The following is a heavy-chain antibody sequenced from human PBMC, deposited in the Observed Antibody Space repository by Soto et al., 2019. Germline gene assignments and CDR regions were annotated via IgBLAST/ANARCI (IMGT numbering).Heavy chain of an antibody. V-gene: IGHV4-34*01. CDR1: GGSFSGYY. CDR2: INHSGST. D-gene: IGHD4-17*01. Sequence: QVQLQQWGAGLLKPSETLSLTCAVYGGSFSGYYWSWIRQPPGKGLEWIGEINHSGSTNYNPSLTRRAPISVSTSKNHFSLKLNPVTAADTAVYYCARGGRLRRGPGYYWGQGTLVTFSS. CDR3: ARGGRLRRGPGYY. J-gene: IGHJ4*02.